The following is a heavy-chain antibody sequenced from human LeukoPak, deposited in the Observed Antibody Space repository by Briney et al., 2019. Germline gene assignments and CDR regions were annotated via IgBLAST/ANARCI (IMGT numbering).Heavy chain of an antibody. CDR2: TYGDGST. J-gene: IGHJ4*02. Sequence: GGSLRLSCAASGFTVSGNYMTWVRQAPGMGLEWVSVTYGDGSTSYADSVKGRFTISRDNSKNTLYLQMNSLRAEDTAVYYCAKSGYNRFDYWGQGTLVTVSS. V-gene: IGHV3-53*01. CDR1: GFTVSGNY. D-gene: IGHD5-24*01. CDR3: AKSGYNRFDY.